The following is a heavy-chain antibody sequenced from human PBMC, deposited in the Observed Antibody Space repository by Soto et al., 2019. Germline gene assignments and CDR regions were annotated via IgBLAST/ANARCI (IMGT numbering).Heavy chain of an antibody. V-gene: IGHV4-61*01. J-gene: IGHJ4*02. CDR3: ARGLGLYYFDY. CDR2: IYYSGST. CDR1: GGSVSSGSYY. Sequence: SETLSLTCTASGGSVSSGSYYWSWIRQPPGKGLEWIGYIYYSGSTNYNPSLKSRVTISVDTSKNQFSLKLSSVTAADTAVYYCARGLGLYYFDYWGQGTLVTVSS. D-gene: IGHD1-26*01.